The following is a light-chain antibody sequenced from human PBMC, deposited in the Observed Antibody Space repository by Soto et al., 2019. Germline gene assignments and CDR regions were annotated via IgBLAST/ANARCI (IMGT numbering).Light chain of an antibody. CDR3: QQYDHLPLT. V-gene: IGKV1-33*01. CDR2: VAS. J-gene: IGKJ4*01. CDR1: QDITKY. Sequence: DIQMTQSPSSLSASVGDRVTITCQATQDITKYINWDEQKAGKAPKLLIYVASNLETGVSSRFSGSGSGTDFSLTISHLQPEDSATYYCQQYDHLPLTFGGGTKVEIK.